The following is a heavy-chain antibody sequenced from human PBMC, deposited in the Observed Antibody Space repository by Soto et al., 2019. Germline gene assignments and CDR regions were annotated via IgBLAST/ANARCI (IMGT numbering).Heavy chain of an antibody. CDR2: ISGSGGST. V-gene: IGHV3-23*01. Sequence: GGSLRLSCAASGFTFSSYAMSWVRQAPGKGLEWVSAISGSGGSTYYADSVKGRFTISRDNSKNTLYLQMNSLRAEDTAVYYCAKVKSATMVRGVATYFDYWGQGTLVTVSS. CDR1: GFTFSSYA. CDR3: AKVKSATMVRGVATYFDY. J-gene: IGHJ4*02. D-gene: IGHD3-10*01.